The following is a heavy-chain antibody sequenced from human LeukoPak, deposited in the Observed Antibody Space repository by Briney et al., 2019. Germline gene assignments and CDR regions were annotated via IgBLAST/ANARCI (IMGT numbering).Heavy chain of an antibody. CDR1: GFTFSSYA. J-gene: IGHJ4*02. CDR3: AKTPHSSGYPNRFDY. D-gene: IGHD3-22*01. Sequence: GGSLRLSCAASGFTFSSYAMSWVRQAPGKGLGWVSAISGSGGSTYYADSVKSRFTISRDNSKNTLYLQMNSLRAEDTAVYYCAKTPHSSGYPNRFDYWGQGTLVTVSS. V-gene: IGHV3-23*01. CDR2: ISGSGGST.